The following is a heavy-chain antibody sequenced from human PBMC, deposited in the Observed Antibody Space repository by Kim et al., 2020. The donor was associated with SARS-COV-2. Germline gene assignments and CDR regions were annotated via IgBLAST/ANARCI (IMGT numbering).Heavy chain of an antibody. Sequence: SVKCRITIPRDNGKNALYLQMNRLRAEDTAVYYCARASIAVAGPPYYCDYWGQGTLVTVSS. J-gene: IGHJ4*02. CDR3: ARASIAVAGPPYYCDY. D-gene: IGHD6-19*01. V-gene: IGHV3-48*03.